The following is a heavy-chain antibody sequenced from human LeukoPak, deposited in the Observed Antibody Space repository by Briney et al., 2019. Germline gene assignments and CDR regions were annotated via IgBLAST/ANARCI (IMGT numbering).Heavy chain of an antibody. Sequence: PSQTLSLTCTVSGGSISSGGYYWSWIRQHPGKGLEWIGYIYYSGSTYYNPSLKSRVTISIDTSKNQFSLKLSSVTAADTAVYYCARDRSGWYGSGFDPWGQGTLVTVSS. CDR2: IYYSGST. CDR3: ARDRSGWYGSGFDP. CDR1: GGSISSGGYY. D-gene: IGHD6-19*01. J-gene: IGHJ5*02. V-gene: IGHV4-31*03.